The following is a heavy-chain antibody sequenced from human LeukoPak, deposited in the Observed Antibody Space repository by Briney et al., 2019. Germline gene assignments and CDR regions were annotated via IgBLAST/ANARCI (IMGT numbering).Heavy chain of an antibody. V-gene: IGHV3-21*01. CDR1: GFTFSSYS. D-gene: IGHD4-23*01. Sequence: GGSLRLSCAASGFTFSSYSMSWVRQAPGKGLEWVSSISSSSSYIYYADSVKGRFTISRDNAKNSLYLQMNSLRAEDTAVYYCARDTVVGTNAFDIWGQGTMVTVSS. CDR2: ISSSSSYI. CDR3: ARDTVVGTNAFDI. J-gene: IGHJ3*02.